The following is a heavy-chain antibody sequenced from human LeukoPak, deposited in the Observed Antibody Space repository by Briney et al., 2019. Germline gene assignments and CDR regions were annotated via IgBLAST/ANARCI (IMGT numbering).Heavy chain of an antibody. D-gene: IGHD3-10*01. CDR2: IYYSGST. CDR3: ARLWSSGTTPIDY. CDR1: GGSISSYY. Sequence: PSETLSLTCTVSGGSISSYYWSWIRQPPGKGLEWIGYIYYSGSTNYNPSLKSRVTISVDTSKNQFSLKLNSVTAAGTAVYYCARLWSSGTTPIDYWGQGTLVTVSS. J-gene: IGHJ4*02. V-gene: IGHV4-59*08.